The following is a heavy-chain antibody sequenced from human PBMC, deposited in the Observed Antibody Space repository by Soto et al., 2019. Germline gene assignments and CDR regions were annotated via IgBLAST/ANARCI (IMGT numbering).Heavy chain of an antibody. CDR1: GYTFTSYA. Sequence: GASVKVSCKASGYTFTSYAMHWVRQAPGQRLEWMGWINAGNGNTKYSQKFQGRVTITRDTSASTAYMELSSLRSEDTAVYYCARVSLSSSTSCYGYWGQGALVTVSS. J-gene: IGHJ4*02. D-gene: IGHD2-2*01. CDR2: INAGNGNT. V-gene: IGHV1-3*01. CDR3: ARVSLSSSTSCYGY.